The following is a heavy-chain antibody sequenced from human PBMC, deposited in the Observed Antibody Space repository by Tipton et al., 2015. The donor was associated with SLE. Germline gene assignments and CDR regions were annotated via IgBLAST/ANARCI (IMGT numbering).Heavy chain of an antibody. D-gene: IGHD6-13*01. Sequence: SLRLSCAASGFTLSRYAMHWVRRAPGRGLEWVAIITGGSDLIYYVDSVKGRFTISRDNAKNTVYLQMNSLRVEDTAVYYCARDRWYSMDVWGQGTTVTVSS. CDR1: GFTLSRYA. CDR3: ARDRWYSMDV. V-gene: IGHV3-NL1*01. J-gene: IGHJ6*02. CDR2: ITGGSDLI.